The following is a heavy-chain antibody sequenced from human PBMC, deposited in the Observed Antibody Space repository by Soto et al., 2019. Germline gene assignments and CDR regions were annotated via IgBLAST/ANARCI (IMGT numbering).Heavy chain of an antibody. J-gene: IGHJ4*02. CDR1: GFTFSSYS. V-gene: IGHV3-21*01. CDR2: ISSSSSYI. Sequence: GGSLRPSCAASGFTFSSYSMNWVRQAPGKGLEWVSSISSSSSYIYYADSVKGRFTISRDNAQNSLYLQMNSLRAEDTAVYYCARVFGPHFDYWGQGTLVTVSS. CDR3: ARVFGPHFDY. D-gene: IGHD3-10*01.